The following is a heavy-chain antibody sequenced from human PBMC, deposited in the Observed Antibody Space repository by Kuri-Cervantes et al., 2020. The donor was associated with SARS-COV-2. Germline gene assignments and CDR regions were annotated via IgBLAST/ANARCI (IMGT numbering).Heavy chain of an antibody. J-gene: IGHJ1*01. CDR3: ARGPLITMVRGHGRYFQH. D-gene: IGHD3-10*01. Sequence: ASVQVSCKASGYTFTSYDMHWVRQAPGQRLEWMGWINADSGNTRYSQKFQGRVTITRDTSASTAYMELSSLRSEDTAVYYCARGPLITMVRGHGRYFQHWGQGTLVTVSS. CDR2: INADSGNT. CDR1: GYTFTSYD. V-gene: IGHV1-3*01.